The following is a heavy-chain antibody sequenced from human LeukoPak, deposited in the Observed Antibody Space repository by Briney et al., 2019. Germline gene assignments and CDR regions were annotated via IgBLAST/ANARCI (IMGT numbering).Heavy chain of an antibody. CDR1: GFTFSSSA. V-gene: IGHV3-23*01. D-gene: IGHD3-9*01. CDR2: ISGSGGST. CDR3: AKAYYDILTGYYAPDAFDI. J-gene: IGHJ3*02. Sequence: GGSLRLSCAASGFTFSSSAMCWVRRAPGKGLEWVSAISGSGGSTYYADSVKGRFTISRDNSKNTLYLQMNSLRAEDTDVYYFAKAYYDILTGYYAPDAFDIWGQGTMVTVSS.